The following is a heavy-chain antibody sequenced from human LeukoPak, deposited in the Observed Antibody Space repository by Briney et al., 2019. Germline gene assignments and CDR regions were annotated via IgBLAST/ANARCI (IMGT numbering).Heavy chain of an antibody. D-gene: IGHD4-17*01. CDR1: GFTFSSYH. Sequence: PGGSLRLSCAATGFTFSSYHMHWVRQAPGKGLEWVSCISSSSTSIYYADSVKGRFTISRDNAENSLFRQMNNLRAEDTAVYYCAKKQDYGDNHRYFDLWGRGTLITVSS. CDR3: AKKQDYGDNHRYFDL. J-gene: IGHJ2*01. V-gene: IGHV3-48*01. CDR2: ISSSSTSI.